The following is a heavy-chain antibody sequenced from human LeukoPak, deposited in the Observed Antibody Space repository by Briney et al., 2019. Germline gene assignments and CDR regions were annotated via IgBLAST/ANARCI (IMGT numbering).Heavy chain of an antibody. CDR2: IQYDGSNE. CDR1: GFTFSSYG. CDR3: ARPRNWNLIDY. D-gene: IGHD1-1*01. V-gene: IGHV3-30*12. J-gene: IGHJ4*02. Sequence: SGGSLRLSCAASGFTFSSYGMHGVRQSPGKGLEGVAYIQYDGSNEQYADSVKGRFTISRDNAKNTLYLQMNSLRAEDTAVYYCARPRNWNLIDYWGQGTLVTVSS.